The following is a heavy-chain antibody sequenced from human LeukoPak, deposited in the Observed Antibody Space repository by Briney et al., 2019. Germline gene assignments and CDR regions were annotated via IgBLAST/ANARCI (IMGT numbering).Heavy chain of an antibody. CDR3: TQWADVAPMDV. J-gene: IGHJ6*02. D-gene: IGHD2-8*01. CDR2: IRSKANSYGT. Sequence: GGSLRLSCAASGFNFSGSAVHWVRQASGKGLEWVGRIRSKANSYGTAYSESVKGRFSISGDDSKNTSYLQMNSLKSEDTAVYFCTQWADVAPMDVWGQGTTVIVSS. V-gene: IGHV3-73*01. CDR1: GFNFSGSA.